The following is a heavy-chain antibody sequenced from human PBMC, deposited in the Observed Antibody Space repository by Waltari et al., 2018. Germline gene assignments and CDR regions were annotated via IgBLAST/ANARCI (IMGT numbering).Heavy chain of an antibody. D-gene: IGHD1-26*01. Sequence: EVQLLESGGGLVQPGGSLRLSCAASGFTFSSYAMSWVRQAPGKGLAWVSAISGSGGSTYYSDSGKGRFTISRDNSKTTLYLQMNSLRAEDTAVYYCAKDPPGIVGAPQYFQHWGQGTLVTVSS. V-gene: IGHV3-23*01. CDR3: AKDPPGIVGAPQYFQH. CDR1: GFTFSSYA. CDR2: ISGSGGST. J-gene: IGHJ1*01.